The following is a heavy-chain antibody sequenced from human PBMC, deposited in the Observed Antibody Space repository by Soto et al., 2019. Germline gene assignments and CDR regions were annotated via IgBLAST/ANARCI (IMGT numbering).Heavy chain of an antibody. J-gene: IGHJ4*02. Sequence: EVQLLESGGGLVQPGGSLRLSCAASGFTFSSYAMSWVRQAPGKGLEWVSAIRGSGGSTYYADSVKGRFTISRDNSKTTLYLQMNSLRAEDTAVYYCARRSSGWYFDYWGQGTLVTVSS. CDR2: IRGSGGST. CDR1: GFTFSSYA. V-gene: IGHV3-23*01. CDR3: ARRSSGWYFDY. D-gene: IGHD6-19*01.